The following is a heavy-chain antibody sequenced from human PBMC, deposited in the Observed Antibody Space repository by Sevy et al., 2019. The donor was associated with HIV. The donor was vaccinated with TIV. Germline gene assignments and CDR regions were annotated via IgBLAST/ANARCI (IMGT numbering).Heavy chain of an antibody. CDR3: AGDRLGITISAEWGGGIDV. J-gene: IGHJ6*02. CDR2: IRYDGSNK. D-gene: IGHD3-3*01. Sequence: GGSLRLSCAASGFTLSSYCMHWVRQAPGKGLEWVAVIRYDGSNKYYADSVKGRFTISRDNSKNTLYLQMNSLRAEDTAVYYCAGDRLGITISAEWGGGIDVWGQGTTVTVSS. CDR1: GFTLSSYC. V-gene: IGHV3-30*02.